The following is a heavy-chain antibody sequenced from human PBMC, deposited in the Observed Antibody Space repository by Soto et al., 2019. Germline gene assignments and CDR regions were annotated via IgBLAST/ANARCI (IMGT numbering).Heavy chain of an antibody. CDR2: IIPIFGTA. J-gene: IGHJ5*02. CDR3: ARTYYDFWSGPSVIDP. V-gene: IGHV1-69*13. CDR1: GGTFSSYA. Sequence: ASVKVSCKASGGTFSSYAISWVRQAPGQGLEWMGGIIPIFGTADYAQKFQGRVTITADDFTSTAYMELSSLRSEDTAVYYCARTYYDFWSGPSVIDPWGQGTLVTVSS. D-gene: IGHD3-3*01.